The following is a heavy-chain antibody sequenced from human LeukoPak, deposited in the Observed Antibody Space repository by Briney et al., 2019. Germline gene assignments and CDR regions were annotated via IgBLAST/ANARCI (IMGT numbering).Heavy chain of an antibody. CDR2: ISYDGSNK. J-gene: IGHJ4*02. Sequence: TGGSLRLSCPASGFTFSSYAMHWVRQAPGKGLEWVALISYDGSNKYYTDSVKGRFTISRDNSKNTLYLHMNSLRAEDTAVYYCAREPAPVGATTGHFDYWGQGTLVTVSS. CDR3: AREPAPVGATTGHFDY. V-gene: IGHV3-30-3*01. CDR1: GFTFSSYA. D-gene: IGHD1-26*01.